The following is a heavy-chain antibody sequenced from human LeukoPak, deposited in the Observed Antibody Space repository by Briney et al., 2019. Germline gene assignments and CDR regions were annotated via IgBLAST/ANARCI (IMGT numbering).Heavy chain of an antibody. D-gene: IGHD6-13*01. CDR3: ARSSSSYVTSLDS. J-gene: IGHJ4*02. CDR1: GYSFTSYW. V-gene: IGHV5-51*01. CDR2: IFLGDSDT. Sequence: GESPKISCKGSGYSFTSYWIGWVRQMPGEGLEWMGIIFLGDSDTRYIPSFQGQVTISADKSISTAYLQWSSLKASDTAMYYCARSSSSYVTSLDSWGQGTLVTVSS.